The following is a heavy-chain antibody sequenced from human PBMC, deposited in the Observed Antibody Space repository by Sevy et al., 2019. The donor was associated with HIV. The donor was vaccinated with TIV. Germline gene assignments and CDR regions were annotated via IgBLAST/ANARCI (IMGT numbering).Heavy chain of an antibody. Sequence: GGSLRLSCAASGFTFSTSTMNWVRQAPGKGLEWGSLMTSSGSYILYADSVKGRFTISRDNAKNSVFLQMNSLRVEDMAVYYCVRDGWNYWGQGTLVTVSS. D-gene: IGHD2-15*01. CDR2: MTSSGSYI. CDR3: VRDGWNY. V-gene: IGHV3-21*01. J-gene: IGHJ4*02. CDR1: GFTFSTST.